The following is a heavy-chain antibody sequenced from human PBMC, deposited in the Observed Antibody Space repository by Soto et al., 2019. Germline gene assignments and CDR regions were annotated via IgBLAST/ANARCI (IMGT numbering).Heavy chain of an antibody. V-gene: IGHV4-59*08. D-gene: IGHD3-10*01. Sequence: SETLSLTCTVSGGSISSYYWSWIRQPPGKGLEWIGYIYYSGSTNYNPSLKSRVTISVDTSKNQFSLKLSSVTAADTAVYYCAADMVRGVLWGQGTLVNVSS. CDR3: AADMVRGVL. CDR1: GGSISSYY. CDR2: IYYSGST. J-gene: IGHJ4*02.